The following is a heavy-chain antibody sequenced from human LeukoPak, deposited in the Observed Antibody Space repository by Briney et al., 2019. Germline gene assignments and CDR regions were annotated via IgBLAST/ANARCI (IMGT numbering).Heavy chain of an antibody. CDR2: IKQDGSEK. V-gene: IGHV3-7*01. CDR1: GFTFSTYW. J-gene: IGHJ6*04. Sequence: GGSLRLSCAASGFTFSTYWMSWVRQAPGKGLEWVANIKQDGSEKYYADSVKGRFTISRDNAKNSLYLQMNSLRAEDTAVYYCAELGITMIGGVWGKGTTVTISS. CDR3: AELGITMIGGV. D-gene: IGHD3-10*02.